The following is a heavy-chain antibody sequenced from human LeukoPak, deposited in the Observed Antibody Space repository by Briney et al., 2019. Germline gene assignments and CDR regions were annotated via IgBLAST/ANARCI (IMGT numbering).Heavy chain of an antibody. CDR3: ATNNQNSYGWMALPSYYMDV. D-gene: IGHD5-18*01. Sequence: GASVKVSCKVSGYTLTELSMHWVRQAPGKGLEWMGGFDPEDGETIYAQKFQGRVTMTEDTSTDTAYMELSSLRSEDTAVYYCATNNQNSYGWMALPSYYMDVWGKGTTVTVSS. V-gene: IGHV1-24*01. J-gene: IGHJ6*03. CDR2: FDPEDGET. CDR1: GYTLTELS.